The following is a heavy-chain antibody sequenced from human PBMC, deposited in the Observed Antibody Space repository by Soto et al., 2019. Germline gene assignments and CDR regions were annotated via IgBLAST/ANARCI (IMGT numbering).Heavy chain of an antibody. CDR1: GGSISSSSYY. CDR3: ASLYGSGSYSFDY. Sequence: ETLSLTCTVSGGSISSSSYYWGWIRQPPGKGLEWIGSIYYSGSTYYNPSLKSRVTISVDTSKNQFSLKLSSVTAADTAVYYCASLYGSGSYSFDYWGQGTLVTVSS. CDR2: IYYSGST. J-gene: IGHJ4*02. D-gene: IGHD3-10*01. V-gene: IGHV4-39*01.